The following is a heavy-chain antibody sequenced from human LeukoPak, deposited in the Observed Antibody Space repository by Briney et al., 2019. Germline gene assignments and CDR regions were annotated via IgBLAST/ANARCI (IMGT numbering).Heavy chain of an antibody. CDR2: INQDGRAK. CDR3: ARDRRVAVAGTALNAFDI. D-gene: IGHD6-19*01. Sequence: SGGSLRLSCGASGFSFSKYWMTWVRQAPGKGLEWVANINQDGRAKNYADSVKGRFTISRDNTESSLYLQMNSLRAEDTAVYYCARDRRVAVAGTALNAFDIWGQGTMVTVSS. V-gene: IGHV3-7*01. CDR1: GFSFSKYW. J-gene: IGHJ3*02.